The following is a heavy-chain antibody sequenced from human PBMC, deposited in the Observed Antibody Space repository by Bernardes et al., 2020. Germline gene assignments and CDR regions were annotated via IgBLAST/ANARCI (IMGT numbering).Heavy chain of an antibody. Sequence: SETLSLTCTVSGGSISSDGYYWSWIPQHKGKGLEWIGYIYYSGSTYYNPSLKSRVTISVDTSKNQFSLKLSSVTAADTAVDYCASGYVLYYYGMDVWGQGTTVTGSS. J-gene: IGHJ6*02. V-gene: IGHV4-31*03. CDR2: IYYSGST. CDR3: ASGYVLYYYGMDV. CDR1: GGSISSDGYY. D-gene: IGHD5-12*01.